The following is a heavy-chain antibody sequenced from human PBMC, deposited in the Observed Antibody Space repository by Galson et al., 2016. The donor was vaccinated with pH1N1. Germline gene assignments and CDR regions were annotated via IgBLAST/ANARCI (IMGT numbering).Heavy chain of an antibody. CDR2: IYYSGST. CDR3: AREGEMDVDRTYYFDY. CDR1: GGSISSAFYY. D-gene: IGHD3-16*01. J-gene: IGHJ4*02. V-gene: IGHV4-31*03. Sequence: TLSLTCTVSGGSISSAFYYWSWIRQHPGKGLEWIGYIYYSGSTYYNPSLKSRVTISVDTSKNQFSLKLRSVTAADTAVYYCAREGEMDVDRTYYFDYWGQGTLVTVSS.